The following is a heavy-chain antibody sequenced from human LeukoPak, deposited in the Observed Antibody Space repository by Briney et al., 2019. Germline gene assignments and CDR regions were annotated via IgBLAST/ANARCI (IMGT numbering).Heavy chain of an antibody. CDR1: GGSISSYY. CDR3: ARHGPLKYDFWSGYFDY. D-gene: IGHD3-3*01. Sequence: SETLSLTCTVSGGSISSYYWSWIRQPPGKGLEWIGYIYYSGSTNYNPSLKSRVTIPVDTSKNQFSLKLSSVTAADTAVYYCARHGPLKYDFWSGYFDYRGQGTLVTVSS. J-gene: IGHJ4*02. V-gene: IGHV4-59*08. CDR2: IYYSGST.